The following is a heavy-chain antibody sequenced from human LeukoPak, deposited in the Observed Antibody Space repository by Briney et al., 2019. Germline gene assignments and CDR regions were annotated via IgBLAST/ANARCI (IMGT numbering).Heavy chain of an antibody. Sequence: SVKVSCKASGGSFSSYVITWVRQAPGQGLEWMGGIIPIFGTANYAQKFQGRVTITTDESTSTAYMELSSLRSEDTAVYYCARGSSGYCSSTSCYPSVEGYYYYYMDVWGKGTTVTVSS. CDR2: IIPIFGTA. J-gene: IGHJ6*03. V-gene: IGHV1-69*05. CDR3: ARGSSGYCSSTSCYPSVEGYYYYYMDV. CDR1: GGSFSSYV. D-gene: IGHD2-2*01.